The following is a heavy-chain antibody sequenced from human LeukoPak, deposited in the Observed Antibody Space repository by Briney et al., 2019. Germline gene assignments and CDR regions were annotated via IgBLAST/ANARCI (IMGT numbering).Heavy chain of an antibody. Sequence: ASVKVSCKASGYAFTRYGFSWVRQVPGQGLEWMGWISAYNGDTNYAQKFKGRVTMTTDTSTRTAYMELRGLRSDDTAVYYCARDPSNTSGRYIYFDYWGQGTLVTVSS. CDR1: GYAFTRYG. CDR2: ISAYNGDT. CDR3: ARDPSNTSGRYIYFDY. D-gene: IGHD6-19*01. V-gene: IGHV1-18*01. J-gene: IGHJ4*02.